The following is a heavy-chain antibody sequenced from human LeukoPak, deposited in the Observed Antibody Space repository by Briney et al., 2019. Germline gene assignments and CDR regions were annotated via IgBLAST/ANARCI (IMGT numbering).Heavy chain of an antibody. CDR1: GGSISSSDYY. D-gene: IGHD2-2*01. V-gene: IGHV4-31*03. CDR2: IYYSGST. J-gene: IGHJ5*01. Sequence: SETLSLTCTVSGGSISSSDYYWSWIRQLPGKGLEWIGYIYYSGSTYYNPSLKSRLTMSADTAKNQFSLRLRSVTAADTAVYYCAKYTTTSKKVGFDPWGQGTLITVSP. CDR3: AKYTTTSKKVGFDP.